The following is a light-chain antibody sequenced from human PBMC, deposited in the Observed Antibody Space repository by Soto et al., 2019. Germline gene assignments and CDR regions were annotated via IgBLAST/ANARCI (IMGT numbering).Light chain of an antibody. J-gene: IGKJ1*01. CDR3: QQYTNWTTWT. Sequence: EIVITQSPSTLSVSPGERATLSCRASQSVSSNLAWYQQKPGQAPRLLIYGASTRATGIPAGFSGSGSGTEFTLTISSLQSEDFAVYYCQQYTNWTTWTFGQGTKVDI. V-gene: IGKV3-15*01. CDR1: QSVSSN. CDR2: GAS.